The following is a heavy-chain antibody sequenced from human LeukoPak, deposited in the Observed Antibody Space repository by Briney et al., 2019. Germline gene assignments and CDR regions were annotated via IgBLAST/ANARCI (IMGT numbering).Heavy chain of an antibody. CDR1: GDSISNYY. CDR2: IFYSGST. CDR3: ARSTFGDYSFDY. J-gene: IGHJ4*02. Sequence: PSETLPLTCTVSGDSISNYYWGWIRQSPGKGLEWIGYIFYSGSTNSSPSLKSRVTISVDTSKNQFSLNLRSVTAADTAVYYCARSTFGDYSFDYWGQGTLVTVSS. V-gene: IGHV4-59*01. D-gene: IGHD3-3*01.